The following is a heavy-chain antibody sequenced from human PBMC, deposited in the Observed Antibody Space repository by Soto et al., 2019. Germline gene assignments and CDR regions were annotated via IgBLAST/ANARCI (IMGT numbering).Heavy chain of an antibody. CDR2: LTHDGGSA. V-gene: IGHV3-30*05. CDR1: GFSLTAFG. D-gene: IGHD2-21*01. CDR3: ASIADY. J-gene: IGHJ4*02. Sequence: QVQLVQSGGGVVQPGRTLRLSCAAAGFSLTAFGMQWVRQPPGKGLQWVARLTHDGGSAFYADSVKGRFTVSRDTSKNTLYLHINSIKPEDPAIYYCASIADYWGQGTLVTVSS.